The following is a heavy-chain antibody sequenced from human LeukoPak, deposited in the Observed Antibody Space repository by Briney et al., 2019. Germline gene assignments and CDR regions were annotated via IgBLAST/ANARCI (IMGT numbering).Heavy chain of an antibody. CDR2: INHSGST. Sequence: PSETLSLTCAVYGGSFSGYYWSWIRQPPGKGLEWIGEINHSGSTNYNPSLKSRVTISVDTSKNQFSLKLSSVTAADTAVYYRARGRSSITIFGVVMPTYYYYMDVWGKGTTVTVSS. CDR1: GGSFSGYY. V-gene: IGHV4-34*01. D-gene: IGHD3-3*01. CDR3: ARGRSSITIFGVVMPTYYYYMDV. J-gene: IGHJ6*03.